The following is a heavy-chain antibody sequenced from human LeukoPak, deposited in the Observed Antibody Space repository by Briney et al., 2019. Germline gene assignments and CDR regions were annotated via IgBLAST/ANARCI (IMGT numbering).Heavy chain of an antibody. CDR3: ARGGGVAGTWYWFDP. D-gene: IGHD6-19*01. V-gene: IGHV4-59*12. Sequence: SETLSLTCTVSGGSISSYYWSWIRQPPGKGLEWIGYIYYSGSTNYNPSLKSRVTISVDKSKNQFSLKLSSETAADTAVYYCARGGGVAGTWYWFDPWGQGTLVTVSS. CDR2: IYYSGST. J-gene: IGHJ5*02. CDR1: GGSISSYY.